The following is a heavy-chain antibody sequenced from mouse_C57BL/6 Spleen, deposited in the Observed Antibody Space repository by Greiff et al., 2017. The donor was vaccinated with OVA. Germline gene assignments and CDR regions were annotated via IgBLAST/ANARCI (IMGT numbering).Heavy chain of an antibody. D-gene: IGHD1-1*01. V-gene: IGHV1-69*01. Sequence: QVQLQQSGPELVKPGASVKLSCKASGYTFTSYDINWVKQRPGQGLEWIGEIDPSDSYTNYNQKFKGKSTLTVDKSSSTAYMQLSSLTSEDSAVYYCASNYGSSYEGFAYWGQGTLVTVSA. CDR2: IDPSDSYT. J-gene: IGHJ3*01. CDR3: ASNYGSSYEGFAY. CDR1: GYTFTSYD.